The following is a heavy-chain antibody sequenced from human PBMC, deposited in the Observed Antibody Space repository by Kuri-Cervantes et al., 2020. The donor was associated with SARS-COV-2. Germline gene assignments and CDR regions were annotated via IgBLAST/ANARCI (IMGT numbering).Heavy chain of an antibody. V-gene: IGHV4-30-4*08. CDR3: ARDRVRGSHSPGLDPDWYFDL. J-gene: IGHJ2*01. D-gene: IGHD1-26*01. CDR2: IYYSGST. Sequence: SETLSLTCTVSGGSISSGDYYWSWIRQPPGKGLEWIGYIYYSGSTYYNPPLKSRVTISVDTSKNQFSLKLSSVTAADTAVYYCARDRVRGSHSPGLDPDWYFDLWGRGTLVTVSS. CDR1: GGSISSGDYY.